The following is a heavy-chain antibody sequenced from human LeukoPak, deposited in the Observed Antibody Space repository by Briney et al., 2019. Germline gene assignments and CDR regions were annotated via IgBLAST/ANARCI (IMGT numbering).Heavy chain of an antibody. CDR2: ISDSGGRT. CDR3: AKRGVVIRVILVGFHKEAYYFDS. D-gene: IGHD3-22*01. V-gene: IGHV3-23*01. J-gene: IGHJ4*02. Sequence: PGGSLRLSCAVSGITLSDYGMSWVRQAPGKGLEWVAGISDSGGRTNYADSVKGRFAISRDNPKNTLYLQMNSLRPEDTAVYFCAKRGVVIRVILVGFHKEAYYFDSWGQGVLVTVSP. CDR1: GITLSDYG.